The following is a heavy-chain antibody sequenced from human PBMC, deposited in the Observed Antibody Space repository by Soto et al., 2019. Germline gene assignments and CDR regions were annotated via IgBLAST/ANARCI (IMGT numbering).Heavy chain of an antibody. CDR2: IKSKTDGGTT. D-gene: IGHD3-10*01. CDR3: TTGIWFGPYGMDV. J-gene: IGHJ6*02. CDR1: GFTFSNAW. Sequence: GGSMRLSCAASGFTFSNAWMSWVRQDPGKGLEWVGRIKSKTDGGTTDYSAPVKGRFTISRDDSKNTLYLQMNSLKTEDTAVYYCTTGIWFGPYGMDVWGQGTTVT. V-gene: IGHV3-15*01.